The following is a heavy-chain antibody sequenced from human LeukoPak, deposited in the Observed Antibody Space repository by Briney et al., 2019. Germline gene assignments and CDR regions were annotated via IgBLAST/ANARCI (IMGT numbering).Heavy chain of an antibody. J-gene: IGHJ3*02. CDR1: GFTFSSYG. CDR3: AKDLLQTFFFDSSGYYSDAFGM. CDR2: VSYDGSNQ. Sequence: PGRSLRLSCAASGFTFSSYGMHWVRQAPGKGLEWVAVVSYDGSNQYYADSVKGRFTISRDNSKNTLSLHMNTLRAEDTAVYYCAKDLLQTFFFDSSGYYSDAFGMWGQGTMVTVSP. V-gene: IGHV3-30*18. D-gene: IGHD3-22*01.